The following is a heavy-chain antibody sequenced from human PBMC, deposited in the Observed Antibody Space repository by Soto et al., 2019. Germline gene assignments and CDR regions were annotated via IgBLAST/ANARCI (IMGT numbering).Heavy chain of an antibody. CDR2: IYWDGDK. Sequence: QINLIESCPTLVKPTQTLTLTCTFSGFSLSTSGAAVGWVRQPPGRALEWLALIYWDGDKRYNASLGNRLTITKATSLNQVVLTLTNVDPADTATYYCAHRATMTIFGLIIDNGIWFDPWGQGTRVIVSS. CDR1: GFSLSTSGAA. CDR3: AHRATMTIFGLIIDNGIWFDP. D-gene: IGHD3-3*01. V-gene: IGHV2-5*02. J-gene: IGHJ5*02.